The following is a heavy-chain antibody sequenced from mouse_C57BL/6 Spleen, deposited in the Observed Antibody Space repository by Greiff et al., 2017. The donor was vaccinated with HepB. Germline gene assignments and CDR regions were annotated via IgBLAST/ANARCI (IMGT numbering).Heavy chain of an antibody. D-gene: IGHD1-1*01. J-gene: IGHJ3*01. CDR2: ISSGSSTI. CDR3: ARASYYGSSWFAY. CDR1: GFTFSDYG. Sequence: EVMLVESGGGLVKPGGSLKLSCAASGFTFSDYGMHWVRQAPEKGLEWVAYISSGSSTIYYADTVKGRFTISRDNAKNTLFLQMTSLRSEDTAMYYCARASYYGSSWFAYWGQGTLVTVSA. V-gene: IGHV5-17*01.